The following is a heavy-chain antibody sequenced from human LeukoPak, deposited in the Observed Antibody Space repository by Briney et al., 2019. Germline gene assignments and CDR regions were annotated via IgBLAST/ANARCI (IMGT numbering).Heavy chain of an antibody. Sequence: PSETLSLTCTVSGGSISSYYWSWIRQPPGKGLEWIGYIYYSGSTNYNPSLKSRVTISVDTSKNQFSLKLSSVTAADTAVYYCARDLYYYDSSGYYGEDYFDYWGQGTLVTASS. J-gene: IGHJ4*02. V-gene: IGHV4-59*12. CDR1: GGSISSYY. CDR3: ARDLYYYDSSGYYGEDYFDY. D-gene: IGHD3-22*01. CDR2: IYYSGST.